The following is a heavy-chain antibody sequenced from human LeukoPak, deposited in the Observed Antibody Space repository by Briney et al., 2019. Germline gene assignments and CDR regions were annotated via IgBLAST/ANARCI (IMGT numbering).Heavy chain of an antibody. CDR2: ISGDGGST. Sequence: QPGGSLILSCAASGFTFDDYAMHWVRQAPGKGLEWVSLISGDGGSTYYADSVKGRFTISRDNSKNSLYLQMNSLRTEDTALYYCAKHLIAVADTPYYFDYWGQGTLVTVSS. J-gene: IGHJ4*02. CDR1: GFTFDDYA. CDR3: AKHLIAVADTPYYFDY. D-gene: IGHD6-19*01. V-gene: IGHV3-43*02.